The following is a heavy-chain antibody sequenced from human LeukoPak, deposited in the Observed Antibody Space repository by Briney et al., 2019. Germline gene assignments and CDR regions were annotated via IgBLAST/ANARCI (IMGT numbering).Heavy chain of an antibody. CDR1: GGSISSGSYY. V-gene: IGHV4-61*02. CDR3: ARHYCSSTSCYTNYYYYMDV. J-gene: IGHJ6*03. CDR2: IYTSGST. D-gene: IGHD2-2*02. Sequence: SETLSLTCTVSGGSISSGSYYWSWIRQPAGKGLEWIGRIYTSGSTNYNPSLESRVTISVDTSKNQFSLKLSSVTAADTAVYYCARHYCSSTSCYTNYYYYMDVWGKGTTVTVSS.